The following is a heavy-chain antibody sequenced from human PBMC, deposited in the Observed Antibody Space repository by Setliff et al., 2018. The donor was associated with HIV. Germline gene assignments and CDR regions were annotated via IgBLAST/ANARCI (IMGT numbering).Heavy chain of an antibody. CDR2: IYSGGGT. CDR3: ARGELGSSYYFDY. CDR1: GFAVSSSY. V-gene: IGHV3-53*01. J-gene: IGHJ4*02. D-gene: IGHD7-27*01. Sequence: PGGSLRLSCAASGFAVSSSYMSWVRQAPGKGLEWVSLIYSGGGTNYAESVKGRFIISRDNSKNTLYLQMNSLRAEDTAVYYCARGELGSSYYFDYWGQGTLVTVSS.